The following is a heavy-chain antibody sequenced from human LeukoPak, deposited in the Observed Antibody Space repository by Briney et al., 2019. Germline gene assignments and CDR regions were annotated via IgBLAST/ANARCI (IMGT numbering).Heavy chain of an antibody. V-gene: IGHV3-23*01. Sequence: PGGSLTLTCAASGFTFNYYAMSCVRQAPGKGLEWVSGISDNEGETYYTDSVKGRFTISRDNTKNTVYLQMNILRADDTAVYFCARHDSFSTQWGQGTLVTVSS. J-gene: IGHJ4*02. CDR1: GFTFNYYA. CDR2: ISDNEGET. CDR3: ARHDSFSTQ. D-gene: IGHD3-3*02.